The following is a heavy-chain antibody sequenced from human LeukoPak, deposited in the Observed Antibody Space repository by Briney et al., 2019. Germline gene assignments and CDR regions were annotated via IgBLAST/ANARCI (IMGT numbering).Heavy chain of an antibody. J-gene: IGHJ4*02. D-gene: IGHD3-3*01. Sequence: GASVKVSCKASGYTFTSYGISWVRQAPGQGLEWMGWISAYNGNTNYAQKLQGRVTMTTDTCTSTAYMELRSLRSDDTAVYYCARVLVLVKQEGIDYWGQGTLVTVSS. CDR1: GYTFTSYG. CDR2: ISAYNGNT. V-gene: IGHV1-18*01. CDR3: ARVLVLVKQEGIDY.